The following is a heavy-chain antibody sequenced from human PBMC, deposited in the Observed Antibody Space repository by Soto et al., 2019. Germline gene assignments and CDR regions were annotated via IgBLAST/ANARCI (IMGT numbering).Heavy chain of an antibody. D-gene: IGHD3-22*01. V-gene: IGHV3-30*18. CDR1: GFTFSSYG. CDR2: ISYDGSNK. J-gene: IGHJ3*02. CDR3: AKGGSNYYDSSGYYHGAFDI. Sequence: QVQLVESGGGVVQPGWSLRLSCAASGFTFSSYGMHWVRQAPGKGLEWVAVISYDGSNKYYADSVKGRFTISRDNSKNTLYLQMNSLRGEDTPVYYCAKGGSNYYDSSGYYHGAFDIWGQGTMVTVSS.